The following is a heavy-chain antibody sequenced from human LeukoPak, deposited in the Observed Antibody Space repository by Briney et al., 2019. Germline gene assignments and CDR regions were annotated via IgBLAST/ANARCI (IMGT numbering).Heavy chain of an antibody. D-gene: IGHD1-14*01. J-gene: IGHJ4*02. CDR3: ARNPRVLDY. V-gene: IGHV3-7*01. CDR1: GFTFSIYW. CDR2: IKEDGSEK. Sequence: GGSLRLSCAASGFTFSIYWMIWVRQAPGKGLEWVANIKEDGSEKYYVDSVRGRFTISRDNAENSLYLQMNSLRAEDTAVYFCARNPRVLDYWGQGTLVTVSS.